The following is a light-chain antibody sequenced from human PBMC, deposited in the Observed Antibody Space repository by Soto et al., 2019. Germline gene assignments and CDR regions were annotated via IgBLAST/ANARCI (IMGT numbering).Light chain of an antibody. Sequence: DIQMTQSPSSVSASVGGRVTITCRTSQAISGYLLWFQQKPGKAPKLLISSASSLQSGVPSRFSGSGSGTVFTLTISRLQLEDFATYYCQQAKSYPRTFGPGTRVDI. CDR1: QAISGY. CDR2: SAS. V-gene: IGKV1-12*01. J-gene: IGKJ3*01. CDR3: QQAKSYPRT.